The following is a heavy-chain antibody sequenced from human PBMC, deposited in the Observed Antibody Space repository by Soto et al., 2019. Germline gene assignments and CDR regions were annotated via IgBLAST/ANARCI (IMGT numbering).Heavy chain of an antibody. J-gene: IGHJ4*02. V-gene: IGHV4-30-4*08. CDR1: GFSISSRDYY. CDR2: IYYSGST. Sequence: SETLSLTCTVSGFSISSRDYYWGWIRQPPGKGLEWIGCIYYSGSTYYNPSLKSRVTISVDTSKNQFSLELTSVTAADTAVYYCARDRRQLAFDYWGQGALVTVSS. CDR3: ARDRRQLAFDY. D-gene: IGHD1-1*01.